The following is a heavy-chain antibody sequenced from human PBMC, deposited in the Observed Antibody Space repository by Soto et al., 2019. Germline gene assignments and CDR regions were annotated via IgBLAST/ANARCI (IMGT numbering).Heavy chain of an antibody. D-gene: IGHD2-15*01. V-gene: IGHV1-2*04. CDR1: GYTFTGYY. CDR3: ARDSHCSGGSCYPPTTTYYYYGMDV. J-gene: IGHJ6*02. CDR2: INPNSGGT. Sequence: ASVKVSCKASGYTFTGYYMHWVRQAPGQGLEWMGWINPNSGGTNYAQKFQGWVTMTRDTSISTGYMELSRLRSDDTAGYYCARDSHCSGGSCYPPTTTYYYYGMDVWGQGTTVTVSS.